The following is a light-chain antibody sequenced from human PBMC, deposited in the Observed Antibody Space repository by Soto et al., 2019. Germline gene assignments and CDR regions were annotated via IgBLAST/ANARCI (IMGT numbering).Light chain of an antibody. Sequence: QSVLTQPPSASGTPGQTVTISCSGGTYNIGSNTAMWHQQVPGRAPKLIMYSNNQRPSGVPDRFSGSESGTSASLAISGLQFDDEADYYFASWDDTLRGVIFGGGTQLTVL. CDR3: ASWDDTLRGVI. V-gene: IGLV1-44*01. J-gene: IGLJ2*01. CDR1: TYNIGSNT. CDR2: SNN.